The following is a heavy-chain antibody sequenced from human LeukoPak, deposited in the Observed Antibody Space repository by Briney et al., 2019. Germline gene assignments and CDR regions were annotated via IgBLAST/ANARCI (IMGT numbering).Heavy chain of an antibody. Sequence: GGSLRLSCAASGFIFSNAWMSWVRQAPGKGLEWVGRIKTKRDGGTTDYAASGKGRFTIAREDTKKTMYLEMNRRRTRDRNEGYCRGGYGGADNCGQGTLLSASS. J-gene: IGHJ1*01. CDR2: IKTKRDGGTT. D-gene: IGHD3-22*01. CDR1: GFIFSNAW. V-gene: IGHV3-15*01. CDR3: RGGYGGADN.